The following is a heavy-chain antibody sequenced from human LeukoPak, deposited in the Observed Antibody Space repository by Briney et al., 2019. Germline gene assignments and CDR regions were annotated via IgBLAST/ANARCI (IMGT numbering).Heavy chain of an antibody. CDR3: AKGGGGVVAH. CDR1: GFTFSTHG. D-gene: IGHD3-16*02. Sequence: GGSLRLSCAGSGFTFSTHGMNWVRQAPGKGLEWVSGVTPSGDPTYYADSVKGRFIISRDNSKNTLYLQMNSLRAEDTAVYYCAKGGGGVVAHWGQGTLVTVSS. V-gene: IGHV3-23*01. J-gene: IGHJ4*02. CDR2: VTPSGDPT.